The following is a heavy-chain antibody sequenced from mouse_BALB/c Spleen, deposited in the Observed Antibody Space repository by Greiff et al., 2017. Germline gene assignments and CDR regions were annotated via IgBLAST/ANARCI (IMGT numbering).Heavy chain of an antibody. D-gene: IGHD1-1*01. J-gene: IGHJ1*01. CDR2: ISYSGST. V-gene: IGHV3-8*02. Sequence: EVKLQESGPRLVKPSQTLSLTCSVTGDSITSGYWNWIRKFPGNKLEYMGYISYSGSTYYNPSLKSRISITRDTSKNQYYLQLNSVTTEDTATYYCARGYYGSRSYWYFDVWGAGTTVTVSS. CDR1: GDSITSGY. CDR3: ARGYYGSRSYWYFDV.